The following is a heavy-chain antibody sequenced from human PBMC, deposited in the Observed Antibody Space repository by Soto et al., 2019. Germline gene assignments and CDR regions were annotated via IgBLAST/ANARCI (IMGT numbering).Heavy chain of an antibody. V-gene: IGHV3-74*01. CDR3: VRVRYCSDNSCYSWFDY. CDR2: ISSDGSST. J-gene: IGHJ4*02. Sequence: EVELVESGGGLVQPGGSLRLSCVASGFTFSNYWMHWVRQAPGKGLEWVSRISSDGSSTTYADSVKGRFTISRDNAENSLHLQMNSLRAEDTAVYYCVRVRYCSDNSCYSWFDYWGQGTLVTVSS. CDR1: GFTFSNYW. D-gene: IGHD2-15*01.